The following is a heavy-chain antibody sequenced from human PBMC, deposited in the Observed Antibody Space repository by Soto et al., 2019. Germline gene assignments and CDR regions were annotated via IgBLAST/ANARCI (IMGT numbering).Heavy chain of an antibody. CDR1: GGSISSSSYY. V-gene: IGHV4-39*01. CDR3: ARHWTVNGAPPLWFGDEVWFDP. J-gene: IGHJ5*02. D-gene: IGHD3-10*01. Sequence: SETLSLTCTVSGGSISSSSYYWGWIRQPPGKGLEWIGSIYYSGSTYYNPSLKSRVTISVDTSKNQFSLKLSSVTAADTAVYYCARHWTVNGAPPLWFGDEVWFDPWGQGTLVTVSS. CDR2: IYYSGST.